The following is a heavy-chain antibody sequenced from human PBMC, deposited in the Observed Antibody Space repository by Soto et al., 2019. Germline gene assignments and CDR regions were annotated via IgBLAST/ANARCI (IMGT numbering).Heavy chain of an antibody. V-gene: IGHV3-30*18. CDR2: VSYDGSQK. CDR3: AKGDAWGLRGELDP. J-gene: IGHJ5*02. CDR1: GFTFSSYG. D-gene: IGHD4-17*01. Sequence: QVQLVESGGGVVQPGRSLRLSCAASGFTFSSYGMHWVRQAPGKGLEWVAVVSYDGSQKYYADSVKGRFTISRDNSKNTLYLQMNSLRPEDTAVYYCAKGDAWGLRGELDPWGQGTLVTVSS.